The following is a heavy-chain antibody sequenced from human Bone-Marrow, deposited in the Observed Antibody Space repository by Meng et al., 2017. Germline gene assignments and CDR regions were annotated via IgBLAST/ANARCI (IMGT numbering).Heavy chain of an antibody. J-gene: IGHJ4*02. D-gene: IGHD5-24*01. V-gene: IGHV1-2*02. Sequence: ASVKVSCKASGYTFTGYYMLWVRQAPGQGLEWMGWINPNSGGTNYAQKFQGRVTMTRDTSISTAYMELSRLRSDDTAVYYCARDGEMATYSDYWGQGTLVTVSS. CDR3: ARDGEMATYSDY. CDR2: INPNSGGT. CDR1: GYTFTGYY.